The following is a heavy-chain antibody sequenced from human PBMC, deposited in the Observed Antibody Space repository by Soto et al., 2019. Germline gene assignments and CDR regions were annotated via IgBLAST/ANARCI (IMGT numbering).Heavy chain of an antibody. CDR1: GFSLTTGGVG. J-gene: IGHJ5*02. V-gene: IGHV2-5*02. D-gene: IGHD2-21*01. CDR2: IYWDNDL. Sequence: QITLKESGPLLVEPTQTLTLTCSFSGFSLTTGGVGVGWLRQAPGKALECLGIIYWDNDLRYNRSLKERLTITQDTSNNQVVLTMTYMEPVDTATYYCAHRGPYSSYWVVGWFDTWGQGTLVTVS. CDR3: AHRGPYSSYWVVGWFDT.